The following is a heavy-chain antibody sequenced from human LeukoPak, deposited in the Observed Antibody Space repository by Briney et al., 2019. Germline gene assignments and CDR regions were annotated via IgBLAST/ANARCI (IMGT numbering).Heavy chain of an antibody. Sequence: GASVKVSCKASGYTFTGYYMHWVRQAPGQGLEWMGWINPNSGGTNYAQKFQGRVTMNRDTSISTAYMELSRLRSDDTAVYYCARGRYYYDSSGYYPYWGQGTLVTVSS. CDR1: GYTFTGYY. V-gene: IGHV1-2*02. J-gene: IGHJ4*02. D-gene: IGHD3-22*01. CDR3: ARGRYYYDSSGYYPY. CDR2: INPNSGGT.